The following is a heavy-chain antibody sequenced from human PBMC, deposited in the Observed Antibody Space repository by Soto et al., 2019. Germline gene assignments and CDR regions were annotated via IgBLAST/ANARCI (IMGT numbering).Heavy chain of an antibody. Sequence: QVQLVQSGAEVKKPGASVKVSCKASGYTFTNYDINWVRQATGQGLEWMGWMNPNTDNTGYAQNFQGRVTMTRDTSISQAYMELSSLRSEDTTVYYCARVGTGSENYKCFDTRGQGTLVTVSS. V-gene: IGHV1-8*01. CDR1: GYTFTNYD. J-gene: IGHJ5*02. CDR2: MNPNTDNT. D-gene: IGHD1-1*01. CDR3: ARVGTGSENYKCFDT.